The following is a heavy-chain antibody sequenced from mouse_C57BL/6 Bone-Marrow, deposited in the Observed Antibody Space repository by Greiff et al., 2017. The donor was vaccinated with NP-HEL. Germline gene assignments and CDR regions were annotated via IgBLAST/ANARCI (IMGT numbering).Heavy chain of an antibody. V-gene: IGHV1-15*01. CDR1: GYTFTDYE. Sequence: VQLQQSGAELVRPGASVTLSCKASGYTFTDYEMHWVKQTPVHGLEWIGAIDPETGGTAYNQKFKGKAILTADKSSSTAYMELRSLTSEDSAVYYCTRGITTVVAPFDDWGQGTTLTVSS. D-gene: IGHD1-1*01. CDR2: IDPETGGT. J-gene: IGHJ2*01. CDR3: TRGITTVVAPFDD.